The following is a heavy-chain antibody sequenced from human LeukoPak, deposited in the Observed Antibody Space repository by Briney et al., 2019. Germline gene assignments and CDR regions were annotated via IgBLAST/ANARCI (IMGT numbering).Heavy chain of an antibody. CDR3: ARQGGGFWYFDL. CDR1: GGSISSYY. J-gene: IGHJ2*01. V-gene: IGHV4-59*08. D-gene: IGHD6-25*01. Sequence: SETLSLTCTVSGGSISSYYWSWIRQPPGKGLEWIGYIYYSGSTNYNPYLKSRVTISVDTSKNQFSLKLSSVTAADTAVYYCARQGGGFWYFDLWGRGTLVTVSS. CDR2: IYYSGST.